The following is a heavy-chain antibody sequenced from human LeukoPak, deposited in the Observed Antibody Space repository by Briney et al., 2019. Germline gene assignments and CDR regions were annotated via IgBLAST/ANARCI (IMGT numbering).Heavy chain of an antibody. CDR3: ASRVVVVAATVHY. CDR2: ISSSSYI. CDR1: GFTFSSYS. V-gene: IGHV3-21*01. Sequence: GGSLRLSCAASGFTFSSYSMNWVRQAPGKGLEWVSSISSSSYIYYADSVKGRFTISRDNAKNSLYLQMNSLRAEDTAVYYCASRVVVVAATVHYWGQGTLVTVSS. J-gene: IGHJ4*02. D-gene: IGHD2-15*01.